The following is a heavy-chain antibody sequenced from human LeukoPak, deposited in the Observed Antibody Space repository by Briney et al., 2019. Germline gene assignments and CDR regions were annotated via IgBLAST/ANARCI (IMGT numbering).Heavy chain of an antibody. CDR1: GGSISSSSYY. Sequence: SETLSLTCTVSGGSISSSSYYWGWIRQPPGKGLEWIGSIYYSGSTYYNPSLKSRVTISVDTSKNQFSLKLSSVTAADTAVYYCARRLYRDDAFDIWGQGTVVTVSS. J-gene: IGHJ3*02. D-gene: IGHD1-26*01. V-gene: IGHV4-39*01. CDR3: ARRLYRDDAFDI. CDR2: IYYSGST.